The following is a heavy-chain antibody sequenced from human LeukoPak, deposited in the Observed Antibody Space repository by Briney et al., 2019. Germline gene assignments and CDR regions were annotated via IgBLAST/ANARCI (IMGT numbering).Heavy chain of an antibody. CDR3: ARTRRRYSGSYYYYYGMDV. CDR2: INHSGST. V-gene: IGHV4-34*01. CDR1: GGSFSGYY. J-gene: IGHJ6*02. D-gene: IGHD5-12*01. Sequence: SETLSLTCAVYGGSFSGYYWSWIRQPPGKGLEWIGEINHSGSTNYNPSLNSRVTISVDTSKNQFSLKLSSVTAADTAVYYCARTRRRYSGSYYYYYGMDVWGQGTTVTVSS.